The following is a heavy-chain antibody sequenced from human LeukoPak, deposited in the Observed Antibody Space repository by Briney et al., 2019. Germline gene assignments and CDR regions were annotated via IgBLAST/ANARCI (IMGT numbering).Heavy chain of an antibody. CDR3: ARVGRGDHSWGSYYCDH. CDR1: GDSFSSYH. J-gene: IGHJ4*02. CDR2: ISSSGST. V-gene: IGHV4-59*01. D-gene: IGHD3-16*01. Sequence: SETLSLTFTVSVSGDSFSSYHWSWLRQPPGKGLEWIGYISSSGSTSYNPSLKSRLTISVDTSKNQFSLKLNSVTAADTAVYYCARVGRGDHSWGSYYCDHWGQGTLVSVSS.